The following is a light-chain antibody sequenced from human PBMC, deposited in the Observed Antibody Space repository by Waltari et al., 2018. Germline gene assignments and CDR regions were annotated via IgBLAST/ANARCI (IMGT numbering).Light chain of an antibody. CDR2: EVN. CDR1: TSDIGSYNL. V-gene: IGLV2-23*02. J-gene: IGLJ3*02. CDR3: CSYGGASLRV. Sequence: QSALTQPASVSGSPGQSITISCTGTTSDIGSYNLVSWYQQHPGEVPKLIIYEVNKRPSGVSNRFSGSKSGNTASLTISSLQPEDEADYYCCSYGGASLRVFGGGTKVTVL.